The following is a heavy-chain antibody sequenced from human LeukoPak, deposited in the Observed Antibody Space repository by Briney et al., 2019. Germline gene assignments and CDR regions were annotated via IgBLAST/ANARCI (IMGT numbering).Heavy chain of an antibody. V-gene: IGHV4-61*02. Sequence: PSETLSLTCTVSGDSISISGYCWSWVRLPAGKGLEWIGRITPGGSTDYSPSLKSRVTIPLDTSKNQFSLTLSSVTAADTAVYFCARGRDYYGSGSYAFDHWGQGTLVTVSS. CDR2: ITPGGST. CDR1: GDSISISGYC. J-gene: IGHJ4*02. CDR3: ARGRDYYGSGSYAFDH. D-gene: IGHD3-10*01.